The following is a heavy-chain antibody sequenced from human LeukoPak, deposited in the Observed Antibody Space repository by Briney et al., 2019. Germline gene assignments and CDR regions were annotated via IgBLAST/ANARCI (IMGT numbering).Heavy chain of an antibody. CDR2: ISYDGSNK. D-gene: IGHD3-10*01. J-gene: IGHJ3*02. V-gene: IGHV3-30*03. CDR1: GFTFSNYY. CDR3: ARGLGRSGAFDI. Sequence: GGSLRLSCAASGFTFSNYYMNWVRQAPGKGLEWVAVISYDGSNKYYADSVKGRFTISRDNSKNTLYLQMNSLRAEDTAVYYCARGLGRSGAFDIWGQGTMVTVSS.